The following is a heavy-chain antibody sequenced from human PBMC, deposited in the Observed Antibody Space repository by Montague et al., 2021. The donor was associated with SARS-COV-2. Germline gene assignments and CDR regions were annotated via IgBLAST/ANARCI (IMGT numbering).Heavy chain of an antibody. Sequence: SETLSLTCAVYGGSFSSSGYYWGWIRQPPGKGLEWIGSIYYSGNTYYSPSLQSRVTISVDTSKNQFSLRLNSMTAADTAVYYCARLPPYRFNSNGHYYNAVDIWGQGTMVTVSS. CDR2: IYYSGNT. J-gene: IGHJ3*02. CDR1: GGSFSSSGYY. D-gene: IGHD3-22*01. V-gene: IGHV4-39*01. CDR3: ARLPPYRFNSNGHYYNAVDI.